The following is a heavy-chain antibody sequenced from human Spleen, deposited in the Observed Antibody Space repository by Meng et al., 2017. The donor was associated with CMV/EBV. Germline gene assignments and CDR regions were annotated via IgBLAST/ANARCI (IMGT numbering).Heavy chain of an antibody. D-gene: IGHD3-22*01. J-gene: IGHJ3*02. V-gene: IGHV3-48*03. CDR3: ARDRSYDSSGYYLPDAFDI. Sequence: GESLKISCAASGFTFSSYEMNWVRQAPGKGLEWVSYISSSGSTIYYADSVKGRFTISRDNAKNSLYLQMNSLRAEDTAVYYCARDRSYDSSGYYLPDAFDIWGQGTMVTVSS. CDR2: ISSSGSTI. CDR1: GFTFSSYE.